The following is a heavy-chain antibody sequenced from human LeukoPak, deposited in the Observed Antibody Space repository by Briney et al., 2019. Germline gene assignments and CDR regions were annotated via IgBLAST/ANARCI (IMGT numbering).Heavy chain of an antibody. CDR2: ISYSGST. D-gene: IGHD3-3*01. CDR1: GGSISSYY. J-gene: IGHJ4*02. CDR3: ARSGDFWSGYYPLFDY. V-gene: IGHV4-59*01. Sequence: PSETLSLTCSVSGGSISSYYWSRIRQPPGKGLECIGYISYSGSTNSNPSLKSRVTISVDTSKNQFSLKLSSVTAADTAVYYCARSGDFWSGYYPLFDYWGQGTLVTVSS.